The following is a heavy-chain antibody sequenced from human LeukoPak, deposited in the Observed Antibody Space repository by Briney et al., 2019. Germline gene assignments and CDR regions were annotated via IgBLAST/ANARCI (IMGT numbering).Heavy chain of an antibody. J-gene: IGHJ6*02. CDR2: IIPILGIA. Sequence: GASVKVSCKASGGTFSSYAMSWVRQAPGQGLEWMGRIIPILGIANYAQKFQGRVTITADKSTSTAYMELSSLRSEDTAVYCCARTISSGWTIEYYYGMDVWGQGTTVTVSS. V-gene: IGHV1-69*04. CDR3: ARTISSGWTIEYYYGMDV. CDR1: GGTFSSYA. D-gene: IGHD6-19*01.